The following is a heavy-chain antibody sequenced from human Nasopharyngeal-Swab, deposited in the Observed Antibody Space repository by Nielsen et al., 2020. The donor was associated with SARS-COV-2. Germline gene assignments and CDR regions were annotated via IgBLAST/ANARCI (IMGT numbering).Heavy chain of an antibody. Sequence: GKAVWWLSHIFSNDEKSYSTSLKSRLTISKDTSKSQVVLTMTNMDPVDTATYYCARIKRYSSSSGADYYYGMDVWGQGTTVTVSS. CDR2: IFSNDEK. V-gene: IGHV2-26*01. J-gene: IGHJ6*02. CDR3: ARIKRYSSSSGADYYYGMDV. D-gene: IGHD6-6*01.